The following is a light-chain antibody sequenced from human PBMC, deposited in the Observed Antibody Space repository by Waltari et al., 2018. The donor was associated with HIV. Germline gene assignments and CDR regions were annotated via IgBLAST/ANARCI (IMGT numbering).Light chain of an antibody. J-gene: IGLJ2*01. V-gene: IGLV2-8*01. CDR2: EVT. CDR1: SSDVGGYNY. Sequence: QSALTQPPSASGSPGQSVTISCTGTSSDVGGYNYSPWYQQHPGNAPKLIIYEVTERPSGVPDRFSGSKSGNTASLTVSGLQAEDEADYYCSSYAGSNKLVFGGGTKLTVV. CDR3: SSYAGSNKLV.